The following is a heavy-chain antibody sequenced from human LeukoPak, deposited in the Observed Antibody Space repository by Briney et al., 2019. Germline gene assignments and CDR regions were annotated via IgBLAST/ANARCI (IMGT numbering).Heavy chain of an antibody. CDR3: ARDSTYYYDSSGYPPDY. CDR2: ISNSGGST. V-gene: IGHV3-23*01. J-gene: IGHJ4*02. Sequence: GGSLRLSCAASGFTFSGYAMSWVRQAPGKGLEWVSTISNSGGSTYYADSVKGRFSISRDNSKNTLYLQMNSLRAEDTAVYYCARDSTYYYDSSGYPPDYWGQGTLVTVSS. CDR1: GFTFSGYA. D-gene: IGHD3-22*01.